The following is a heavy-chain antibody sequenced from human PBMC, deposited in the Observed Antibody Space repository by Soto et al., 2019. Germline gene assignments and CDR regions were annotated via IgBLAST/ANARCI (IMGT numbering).Heavy chain of an antibody. CDR1: GGSISSYY. CDR2: IYYSGST. V-gene: IGHV4-59*01. D-gene: IGHD5-12*01. Sequence: PSETLSLTCTVSGGSISSYYWSWIRRPPGKGLEWIGYIYYSGSTNYNPSLKSRVTISVDTSKNQFSLKLSSVTAADTAVYYCAGVGDGYKTIDYWGQGTLVTVSS. CDR3: AGVGDGYKTIDY. J-gene: IGHJ4*02.